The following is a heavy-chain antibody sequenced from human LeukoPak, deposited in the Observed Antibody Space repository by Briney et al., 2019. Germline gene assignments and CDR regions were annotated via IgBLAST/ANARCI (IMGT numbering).Heavy chain of an antibody. CDR1: GYTFSAYY. CDR3: ARASRGPYYFDY. Sequence: ASVKVSCKASGYTFSAYYMHWVRQAPGQGLEWMGWINRNSGGTNYAQNFQDRVTMTRDTSISTAYMELSRLRSDDTAVYYCARASRGPYYFDYWGQGTLVTVSS. V-gene: IGHV1-2*02. CDR2: INRNSGGT. J-gene: IGHJ4*02.